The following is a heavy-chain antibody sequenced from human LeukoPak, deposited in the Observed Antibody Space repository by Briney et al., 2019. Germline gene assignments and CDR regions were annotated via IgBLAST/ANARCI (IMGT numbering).Heavy chain of an antibody. CDR1: GGSISSSSYY. Sequence: PSETLSLTCTVSGGSISSSSYYWGWIRQPPGKGLEWIGSIYYSGSTYYNPSLKSRVTMSVDTSKNQFSLKLSSVTAADTAVYYCARGGVVPAAIWFDPWGQGTLVTVSS. V-gene: IGHV4-39*07. D-gene: IGHD2-2*01. CDR3: ARGGVVPAAIWFDP. CDR2: IYYSGST. J-gene: IGHJ5*02.